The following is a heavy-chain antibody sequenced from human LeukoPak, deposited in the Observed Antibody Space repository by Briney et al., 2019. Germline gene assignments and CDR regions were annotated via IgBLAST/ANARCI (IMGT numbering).Heavy chain of an antibody. V-gene: IGHV3-21*01. CDR2: ISSSSSYI. J-gene: IGHJ4*02. D-gene: IGHD3-22*01. Sequence: GGSLRLSCAAYGFTFSSYSMNWVRQAPGKGLEWVSSISSSSSYIYYADSVKGRFTISRDNAKNSLYLQMNSLRAEDTAVYYCAIGRWDYDSSGYYFLFDYWGQGTLVTVSS. CDR1: GFTFSSYS. CDR3: AIGRWDYDSSGYYFLFDY.